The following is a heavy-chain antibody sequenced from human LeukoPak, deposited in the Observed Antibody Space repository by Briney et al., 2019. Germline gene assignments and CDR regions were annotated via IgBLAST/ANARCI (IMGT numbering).Heavy chain of an antibody. CDR3: ARRRDLLYSSSWYGVVDY. CDR1: GDSITTTTYY. D-gene: IGHD6-13*01. J-gene: IGHJ4*02. CDR2: LCYGVYI. Sequence: PSETLSLTCTVSGDSITTTTYYWAWIRQPPGKGLEWIGSLCYGVYISYSPSLKSRVSISVDTSKNQFSLKMYSVTAADTAMYYCARRRDLLYSSSWYGVVDYWGQGTLVTVSS. V-gene: IGHV4-39*01.